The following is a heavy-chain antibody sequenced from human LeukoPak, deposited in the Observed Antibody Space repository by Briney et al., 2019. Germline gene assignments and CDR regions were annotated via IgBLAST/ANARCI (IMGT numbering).Heavy chain of an antibody. CDR3: ARDPIAAAAPYYFDY. D-gene: IGHD6-13*01. CDR2: IWYDGSNK. V-gene: IGHV3-33*01. CDR1: GFTFSSYG. Sequence: GRSLRLSCAASGFTFSSYGMHWVRQAPGKGLEWVAVIWYDGSNKYYADSVKGRFTISRDNSKNTLYLQMNSLRAEDTAVYYCARDPIAAAAPYYFDYWGQGTLVTVSS. J-gene: IGHJ4*02.